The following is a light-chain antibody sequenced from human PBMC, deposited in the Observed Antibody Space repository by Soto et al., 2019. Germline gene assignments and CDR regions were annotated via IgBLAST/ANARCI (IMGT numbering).Light chain of an antibody. Sequence: EIVLTQSPATLSLSQGERATLSCGASQSVSSSYLAWYQQKPGLAPRLLIYDASNRATGIPARFSGSGSGTDFTLTISSLEPEDSAVYYCQQRSNWPSITFGQGTLLEIK. J-gene: IGKJ5*01. CDR1: QSVSSSY. CDR3: QQRSNWPSIT. V-gene: IGKV3D-20*02. CDR2: DAS.